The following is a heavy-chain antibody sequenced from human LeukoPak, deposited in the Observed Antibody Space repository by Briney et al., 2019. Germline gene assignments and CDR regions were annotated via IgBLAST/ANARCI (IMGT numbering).Heavy chain of an antibody. CDR1: GYTFTGYY. CDR3: ASRPRHWNLRALRDYYYMDV. D-gene: IGHD1-7*01. Sequence: GASVKVSCKASGYTFTGYYMHWVRQAPGQGLEWMGWINPNSGGTNYAQKFQGRVTMTRDTSISTAYMELSRLRSDDTAVYYCASRPRHWNLRALRDYYYMDVWGKGTTVTVSS. V-gene: IGHV1-2*02. J-gene: IGHJ6*03. CDR2: INPNSGGT.